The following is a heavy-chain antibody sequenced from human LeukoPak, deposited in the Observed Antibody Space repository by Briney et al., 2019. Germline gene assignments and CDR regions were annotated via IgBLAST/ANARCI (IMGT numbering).Heavy chain of an antibody. J-gene: IGHJ4*02. D-gene: IGHD1-26*01. V-gene: IGHV3-48*02. CDR2: IGTTPSTI. CDR3: AREVVKVGASHY. CDR1: GFTFSTYS. Sequence: PGGSLRLSCVASGFTFSTYSVNWVRQAPGKGLEWLSYIGTTPSTIYYADSVKGRFTISRDNAKNSVFLQMNSLTDAGTAVYYCAREVVKVGASHYWGQGTLVTVSS.